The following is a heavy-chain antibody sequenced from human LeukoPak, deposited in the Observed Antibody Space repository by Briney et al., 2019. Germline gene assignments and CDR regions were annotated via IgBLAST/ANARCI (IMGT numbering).Heavy chain of an antibody. J-gene: IGHJ3*02. CDR3: ARVLDLSKRGLDAFDI. CDR1: GGSISSYF. D-gene: IGHD3-16*01. Sequence: SETLSLTCTVSGGSISSYFWSWIRQPPGKGLEWMGYVYYSGSTNYNPSLKSRVTISVDTSKKQFSLKLSSATAADTAVYYCARVLDLSKRGLDAFDIWGQGTMVTVSS. CDR2: VYYSGST. V-gene: IGHV4-59*01.